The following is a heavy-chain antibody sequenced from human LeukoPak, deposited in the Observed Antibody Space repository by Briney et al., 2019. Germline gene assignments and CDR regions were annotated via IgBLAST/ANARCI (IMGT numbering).Heavy chain of an antibody. D-gene: IGHD5-24*01. Sequence: PGGSLRLSCAASGLTFSSYAMSWVRQARGTGLEGVSAIGGSGGSTIYADSVEGRFNISRDNSKNTLYLQINSLRAEDTARDYCAKERDGYMGAFDYWGPGTMVTVSS. CDR1: GLTFSSYA. J-gene: IGHJ4*02. CDR2: IGGSGGST. V-gene: IGHV3-23*01. CDR3: AKERDGYMGAFDY.